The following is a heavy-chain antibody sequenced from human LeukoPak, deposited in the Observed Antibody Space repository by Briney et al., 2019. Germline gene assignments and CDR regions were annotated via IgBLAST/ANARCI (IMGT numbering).Heavy chain of an antibody. J-gene: IGHJ3*02. Sequence: GGSLRLSCAASGYSFSSFWIYWVRQVPGKGLVYVSRVNNEGTGRTYADSMKGRFTISRDNAKNTVYLQMNSLRDEDTAVYYCARGGPNHAFDIWGQGTMVTVSA. CDR3: ARGGPNHAFDI. V-gene: IGHV3-74*01. CDR1: GYSFSSFW. CDR2: VNNEGTGR. D-gene: IGHD1-14*01.